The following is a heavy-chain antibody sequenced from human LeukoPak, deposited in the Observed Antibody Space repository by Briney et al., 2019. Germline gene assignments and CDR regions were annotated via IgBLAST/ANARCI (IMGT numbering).Heavy chain of an antibody. J-gene: IGHJ4*02. D-gene: IGHD4-17*01. Sequence: SETLSLTCTVSGGSISSGGYYWSWIRQHPGKGLEWIGYIHYSGSTYYNPSLKSQVSISLDTSKNQFSLKLSSVTAADTAVYFWASPREKTHYAPFDYGAQATLVTVSS. V-gene: IGHV4-31*01. CDR1: GGSISSGGYY. CDR2: IHYSGST. CDR3: ASPREKTHYAPFDY.